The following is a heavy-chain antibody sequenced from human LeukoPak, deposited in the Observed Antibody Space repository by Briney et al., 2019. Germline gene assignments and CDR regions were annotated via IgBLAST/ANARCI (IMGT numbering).Heavy chain of an antibody. D-gene: IGHD1-7*01. CDR2: IYYSGST. Sequence: SETLSLTCTVSGGSISSYYWSWIRQPPGKGLEWIGYIYYSGSTNYNPSLKSRVTISVDTSKNQFSLKLSSVTAADTAVYYCARDVITGTNWFDPWGQGTLVTVSS. V-gene: IGHV4-59*01. CDR3: ARDVITGTNWFDP. J-gene: IGHJ5*02. CDR1: GGSISSYY.